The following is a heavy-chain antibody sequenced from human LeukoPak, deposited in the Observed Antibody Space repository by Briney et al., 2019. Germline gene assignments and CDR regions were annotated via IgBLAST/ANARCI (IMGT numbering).Heavy chain of an antibody. CDR3: AKDSSSFPNEYFQH. CDR2: ISGSGGST. D-gene: IGHD6-13*01. CDR1: GFTFSSYA. Sequence: PGGSLRLSCAASGFTFSSYAMSRVRQAPGKGLEWVSAISGSGGSTYYADSVKGRFTISRDNSKNTLYLQMNSLRAEDTAVYYCAKDSSSFPNEYFQHWGQGTLVTVSS. V-gene: IGHV3-23*01. J-gene: IGHJ1*01.